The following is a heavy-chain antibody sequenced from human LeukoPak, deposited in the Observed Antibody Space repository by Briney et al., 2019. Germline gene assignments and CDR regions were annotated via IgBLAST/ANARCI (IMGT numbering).Heavy chain of an antibody. CDR3: ARDQLNYGDAPGDI. CDR1: GGSISSSSYY. V-gene: IGHV3-11*01. CDR2: ISGRSDSI. D-gene: IGHD4-17*01. J-gene: IGHJ3*02. Sequence: LSLTCTVSGGSISSSSYYWGWIRQAPGKGLEWLSYISGRSDSIYYADSVKGRFTISRDNARNSLYLQMNRLRAEDTAVYYCARDQLNYGDAPGDIWGQGTMVTVSS.